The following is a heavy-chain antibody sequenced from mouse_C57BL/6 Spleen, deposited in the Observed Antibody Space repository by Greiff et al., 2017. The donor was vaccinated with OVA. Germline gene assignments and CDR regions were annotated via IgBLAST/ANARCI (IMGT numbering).Heavy chain of an antibody. CDR1: GFTFSSYG. Sequence: DVKLVESGGDLVKPGGSLKLSCAASGFTFSSYGMSWVRQTPDKRLEWVATISSGGSYTYYPDSVKGRFTISRDNAKNTLYLQMSSLKSEDTAMYYCARQYDYGYFDVWGTGTTVTVSS. J-gene: IGHJ1*03. CDR2: ISSGGSYT. V-gene: IGHV5-6*02. CDR3: ARQYDYGYFDV. D-gene: IGHD2-3*01.